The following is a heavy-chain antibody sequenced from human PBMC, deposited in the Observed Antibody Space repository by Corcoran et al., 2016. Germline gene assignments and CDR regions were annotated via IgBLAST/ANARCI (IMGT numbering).Heavy chain of an antibody. CDR3: ARGDYGDYFN. D-gene: IGHD4-17*01. Sequence: QVQLQESGPGLVKPSVTLSLTFTVSGGSISSYYWSWIRQPPGKGLEWIGYIYYSGSTNYNPSLKSRVTISVDTSKNQFSLKLSSVTAADTAVYYCARGDYGDYFNWGQGTLVTDSS. J-gene: IGHJ4*02. CDR1: GGSISSYY. CDR2: IYYSGST. V-gene: IGHV4-59*01.